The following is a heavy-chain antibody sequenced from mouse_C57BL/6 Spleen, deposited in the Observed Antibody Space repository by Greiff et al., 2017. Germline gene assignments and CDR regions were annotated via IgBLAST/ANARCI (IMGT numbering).Heavy chain of an antibody. V-gene: IGHV1-61*01. Sequence: QVQLQQPGAELVRPGSSVKLSCKASGYTFTSYWMDWVKQRPGQGLEWIGNIYPSDSETHYNQKFKDKATLTIDKSSSTAYMQLSSLTSEDSAVYYCARRYRIYYFDYWGQGTTLTVSS. CDR3: ARRYRIYYFDY. J-gene: IGHJ2*01. CDR2: IYPSDSET. CDR1: GYTFTSYW.